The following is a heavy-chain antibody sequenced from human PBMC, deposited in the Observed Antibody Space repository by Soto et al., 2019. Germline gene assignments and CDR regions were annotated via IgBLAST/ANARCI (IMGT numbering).Heavy chain of an antibody. V-gene: IGHV4-31*03. Sequence: SETLSLTCTVSGGSISSGGYYWSWIRQHPGKGLEWIGYIYYSGSTYYNPSLKSRVTISVDTSKNQFSLKLSSVTAADTAVYYCARGIAAAGTPWFDPWGQGTLVTVSS. CDR1: GGSISSGGYY. D-gene: IGHD6-13*01. J-gene: IGHJ5*02. CDR2: IYYSGST. CDR3: ARGIAAAGTPWFDP.